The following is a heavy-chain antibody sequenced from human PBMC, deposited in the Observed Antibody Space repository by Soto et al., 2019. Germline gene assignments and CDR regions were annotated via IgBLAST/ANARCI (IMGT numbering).Heavy chain of an antibody. CDR1: GFTFSSYD. D-gene: IGHD3-9*01. CDR2: IGTAGDT. J-gene: IGHJ3*02. Sequence: GGSLRLSCAASGFTFSSYDMHWVRQATGKGLEWVSAIGTAGDTYYPGSVKGRFTISRENAKNSLYLQMNSLRAEDTAVYYCAREMGGYFDWHPEFAFDIWGQGTMVTVSS. CDR3: AREMGGYFDWHPEFAFDI. V-gene: IGHV3-13*01.